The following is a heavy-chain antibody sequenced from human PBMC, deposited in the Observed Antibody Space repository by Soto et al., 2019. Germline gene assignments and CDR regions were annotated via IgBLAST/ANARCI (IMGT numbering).Heavy chain of an antibody. J-gene: IGHJ5*02. D-gene: IGHD2-21*02. CDR3: GVLVVVTASPDGWFDP. CDR2: ISGSSSYI. V-gene: IGHV3-21*01. Sequence: GGSLRLSCAASGFSFSTYTMNWVRQAPGKELEWVSSISGSSSYIYYADSVKGRFTISRDNAKNSVYLQMNSLRAEDTAVYYCGVLVVVTASPDGWFDPWGQGTLVTVSS. CDR1: GFSFSTYT.